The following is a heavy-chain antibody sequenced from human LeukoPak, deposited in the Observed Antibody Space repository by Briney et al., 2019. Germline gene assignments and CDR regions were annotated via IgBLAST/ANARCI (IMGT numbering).Heavy chain of an antibody. J-gene: IGHJ6*03. CDR2: IYTSGST. Sequence: SETLSLTCTVSGGSISSYYWSWIRQPAGKGLEWIGRIYTSGSTNYNPSLKSRVTMSVDTSKNQFSLKLSSVTAADTAVYYCARGFPAPYYYYYMDVWGKGTTVTVSS. V-gene: IGHV4-4*07. CDR3: ARGFPAPYYYYYMDV. CDR1: GGSISSYY.